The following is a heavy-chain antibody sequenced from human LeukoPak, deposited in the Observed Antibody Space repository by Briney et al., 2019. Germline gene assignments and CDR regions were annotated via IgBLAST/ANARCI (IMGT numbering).Heavy chain of an antibody. CDR2: ISGSSDSI. V-gene: IGHV3-48*04. D-gene: IGHD1-26*01. J-gene: IGHJ5*02. Sequence: GGPLRLSCAASGFTFSTYGMQWVRQVPGKGLEWVSYISGSSDSIKYAESVKGRFTNSRDNAKNSLYLHLNSLRAEDTAVYYCGKSRIGFSGLVDLWGQGTLVTVSS. CDR3: GKSRIGFSGLVDL. CDR1: GFTFSTYG.